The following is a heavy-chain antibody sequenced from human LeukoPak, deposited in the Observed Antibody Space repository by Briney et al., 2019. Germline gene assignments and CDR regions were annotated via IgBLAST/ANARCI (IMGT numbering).Heavy chain of an antibody. CDR2: IYSGGST. J-gene: IGHJ4*02. CDR3: ARDMITFATREMRY. CDR1: GFTVSSNY. D-gene: IGHD3-16*01. V-gene: IGHV3-66*02. Sequence: GGSLRLSCAASGFTVSSNYMSWVRQAPGKGLDWVSVIYSGGSTYYADSVKGRFTISRDNSKNTLYLQMNSLRAEDTAVYYCARDMITFATREMRYWGQGTLVTVSS.